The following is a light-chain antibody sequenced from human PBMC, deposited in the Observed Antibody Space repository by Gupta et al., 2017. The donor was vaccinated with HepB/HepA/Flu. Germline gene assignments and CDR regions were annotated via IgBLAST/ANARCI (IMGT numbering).Light chain of an antibody. CDR1: QSINGY. V-gene: IGKV1-39*01. CDR3: QHGDTAPFT. CDR2: TTS. J-gene: IGKJ3*01. Sequence: DIQMTQSPSSLSASVGDRVTITCRPSQSINGYLNWYQQKPGKAPKLLLHTTSTLQSGVPARFSGSGSGTDFTLTISRLQPEDFATYYCQHGDTAPFTFGQGTKVDIE.